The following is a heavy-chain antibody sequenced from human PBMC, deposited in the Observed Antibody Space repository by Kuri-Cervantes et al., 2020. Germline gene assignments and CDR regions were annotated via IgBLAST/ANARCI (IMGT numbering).Heavy chain of an antibody. CDR2: IYHSGST. V-gene: IGHV4-4*02. J-gene: IGHJ4*02. D-gene: IGHD3-9*01. CDR1: GGSISSSNW. CDR3: ASRMPFFDWEI. Sequence: SETLSLTCAVSGGSISSSNWWSWVRQPPGKGPEWIGEIYHSGSTNYNPSLKSRVTISVDKSKSQFSLKLSSVTAADTAVYYCASRMPFFDWEIWGQGTLVTVSS.